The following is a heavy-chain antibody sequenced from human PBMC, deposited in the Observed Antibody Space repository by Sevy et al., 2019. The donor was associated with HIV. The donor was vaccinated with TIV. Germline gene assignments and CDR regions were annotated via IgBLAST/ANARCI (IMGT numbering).Heavy chain of an antibody. V-gene: IGHV3-23*01. CDR3: AKDYYDSSGHTGDAFDI. Sequence: GGSLRLSCAASGFTFSSYAMSWVRQAPGKGLEWVSAISGSGGSTYYAYSVKGRFTISRDNSKNTLYLQMNSLRAEDTAVYYCAKDYYDSSGHTGDAFDIWGQGTMVTVSS. J-gene: IGHJ3*02. CDR2: ISGSGGST. CDR1: GFTFSSYA. D-gene: IGHD3-22*01.